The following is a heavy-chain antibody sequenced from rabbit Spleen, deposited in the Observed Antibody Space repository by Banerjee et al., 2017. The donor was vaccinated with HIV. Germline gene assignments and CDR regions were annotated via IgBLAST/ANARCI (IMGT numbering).Heavy chain of an antibody. V-gene: IGHV1S40*01. Sequence: QSLEESGGGLVKPGASLTLTCKASGFSLNSGYDMCWVRQAPGKGLEWIACIYAGSSGSTYSATWAKGRFTISKTSSTTVTLQMTSLTVSDTATYFCARDAGTSFSTYGMDLWGPGTLVTVS. CDR1: GFSLNSGYD. J-gene: IGHJ6*01. CDR2: IYAGSSGST. CDR3: ARDAGTSFSTYGMDL. D-gene: IGHD8-1*01.